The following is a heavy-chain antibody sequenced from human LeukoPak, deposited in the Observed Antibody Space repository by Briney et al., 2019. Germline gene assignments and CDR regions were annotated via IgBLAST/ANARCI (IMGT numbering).Heavy chain of an antibody. CDR1: GYTFTSYY. CDR2: INPNSGGT. V-gene: IGHV1-2*02. Sequence: ASVKVSCKASGYTFTSYYMHWVRQAPGQGLEWMGWINPNSGGTNYAQKFQGRVTMTRDTSISTAYMELSRLRSDDTAVYYCARAPAYYDILTGYYSGYYFDYWGQGTLVTVSS. CDR3: ARAPAYYDILTGYYSGYYFDY. D-gene: IGHD3-9*01. J-gene: IGHJ4*02.